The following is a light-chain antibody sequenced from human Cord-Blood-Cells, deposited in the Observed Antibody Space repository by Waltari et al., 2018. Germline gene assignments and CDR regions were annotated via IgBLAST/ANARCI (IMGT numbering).Light chain of an antibody. CDR1: RSDVGGYNY. J-gene: IGLJ3*02. CDR2: DVS. CDR3: SSYTSSSTLV. Sequence: QSALTQPASVSGSPGQSLTIPCTGTRSDVGGYNYVSWYQQPPGKAPKLMIYDVSNRPSGFSNRFSGSKSGNTASLTISGLQAEDEADYYCSSYTSSSTLVFGGGTKLTVL. V-gene: IGLV2-14*03.